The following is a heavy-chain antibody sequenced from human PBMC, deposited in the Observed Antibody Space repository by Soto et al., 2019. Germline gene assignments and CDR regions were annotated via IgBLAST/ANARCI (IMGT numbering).Heavy chain of an antibody. Sequence: QVQLVQSGAEVKKPGSSVKVSCKASGGTFSSDSFSWVRQAPGQGLEWMGGVIPMFDIPIYAQKFQDRVTITADESTGTAYMQLSSMRSGDTAVYYCARSGGLDRDFNYWGQGSLVTVSS. CDR2: VIPMFDIP. J-gene: IGHJ4*02. CDR1: GGTFSSDS. D-gene: IGHD2-15*01. V-gene: IGHV1-69*12. CDR3: ARSGGLDRDFNY.